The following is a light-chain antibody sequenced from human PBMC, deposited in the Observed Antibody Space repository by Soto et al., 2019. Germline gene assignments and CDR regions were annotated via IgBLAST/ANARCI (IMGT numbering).Light chain of an antibody. J-gene: IGKJ1*01. CDR2: DAS. CDR1: QSVSSTY. Sequence: EIVLTQSPGTLSLSPWERATLSCRASQSVSSTYLAWYQQKPGQAPRLLIYDASNRATGIPARFSGSGSGTDFTLTISSLEPEDFAVYYCQQCNNWPQWTFGQGTKVDIK. CDR3: QQCNNWPQWT. V-gene: IGKV3-11*01.